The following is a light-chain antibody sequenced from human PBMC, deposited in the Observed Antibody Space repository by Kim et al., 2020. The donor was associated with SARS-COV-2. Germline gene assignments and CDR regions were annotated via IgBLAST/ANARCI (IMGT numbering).Light chain of an antibody. J-gene: IGKJ1*01. CDR2: ATS. CDR3: QQYGKA. CDR1: QTVSTCC. Sequence: LSLFPGVSATLSCRASQTVSTCCLAWHQQRPRQAPRLLIYATSKRATGIPDRFRGSGSGTDFTLTISRLEPEDFAVYYCQQYGKAFGQGTKVDIK. V-gene: IGKV3-20*01.